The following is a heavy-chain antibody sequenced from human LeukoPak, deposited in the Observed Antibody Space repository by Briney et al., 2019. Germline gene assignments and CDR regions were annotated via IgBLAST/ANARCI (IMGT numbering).Heavy chain of an antibody. V-gene: IGHV4-34*01. J-gene: IGHJ6*02. CDR3: ARQNPNLISGLWDVDYYYGMDV. CDR1: GGSSSGYY. CDR2: INHSGST. Sequence: SETLPLTCAVYGGSSSGYYWSWIRQPPGKGLEWIGEINHSGSTNYNPSLKSRVTISVDTSKNQFSLKLSSVTAADTAVYYCARQNPNLISGLWDVDYYYGMDVWGQGTTVTVSS. D-gene: IGHD1-14*01.